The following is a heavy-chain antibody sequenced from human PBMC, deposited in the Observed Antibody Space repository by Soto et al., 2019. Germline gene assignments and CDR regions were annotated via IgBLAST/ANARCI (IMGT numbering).Heavy chain of an antibody. Sequence: SVKVSCKASGGTFSSYAISWVRQAPGQGLEWMGGIIPIFGTANYAQKFQGRVTITADESTSTAYMELSSLRSEDTAVYYCARVNPAAAGYFDYWGQGTLVTVSS. CDR1: GGTFSSYA. CDR2: IIPIFGTA. CDR3: ARVNPAAAGYFDY. D-gene: IGHD6-13*01. J-gene: IGHJ4*02. V-gene: IGHV1-69*13.